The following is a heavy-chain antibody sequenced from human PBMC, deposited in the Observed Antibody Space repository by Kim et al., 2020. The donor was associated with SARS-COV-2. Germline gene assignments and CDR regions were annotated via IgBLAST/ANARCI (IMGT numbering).Heavy chain of an antibody. CDR3: ARHRVSYSSGGFYFDY. Sequence: SETLSLTCTVSGGSISSSSYYWGWIRQPPGKGLEWIGSIYYSGSTYYNPALKSRVTISVDTSKNQFSLKLSSVTAADTAVYYCARHRVSYSSGGFYFDYWGQGTLVTVSS. CDR2: IYYSGST. CDR1: GGSISSSSYY. V-gene: IGHV4-39*01. D-gene: IGHD6-19*01. J-gene: IGHJ4*02.